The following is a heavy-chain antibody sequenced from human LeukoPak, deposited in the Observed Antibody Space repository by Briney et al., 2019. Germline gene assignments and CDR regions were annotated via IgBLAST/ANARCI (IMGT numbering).Heavy chain of an antibody. V-gene: IGHV4-4*07. Sequence: SETLSLTCTVSGGSINSYYWSWTRQPAGKGLEWIGRIYTSGSTNYNPSLKSRVTMSVDTSKNQFSLKLSSVTAADTAVYYCARIGGTYYEYYFDYWGQGTLVTVSS. J-gene: IGHJ4*02. CDR1: GGSINSYY. CDR2: IYTSGST. CDR3: ARIGGTYYEYYFDY. D-gene: IGHD1-26*01.